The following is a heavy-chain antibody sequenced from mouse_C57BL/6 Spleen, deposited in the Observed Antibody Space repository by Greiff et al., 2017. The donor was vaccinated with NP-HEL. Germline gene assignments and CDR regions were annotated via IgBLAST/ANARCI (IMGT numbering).Heavy chain of an antibody. CDR1: GYTFTSYW. J-gene: IGHJ1*03. D-gene: IGHD4-1*01. Sequence: QVQLQQPGAELVKPGASVKLSCKASGYTFTSYWMHWVKQRPGQGLEWIGMIHPNSGSTNYNEKFKSKATLTVDKSSSTAYMPLSSLTSEDSAVYYCARNWDVKGYFDVWGTGTTVTVSS. V-gene: IGHV1-64*01. CDR3: ARNWDVKGYFDV. CDR2: IHPNSGST.